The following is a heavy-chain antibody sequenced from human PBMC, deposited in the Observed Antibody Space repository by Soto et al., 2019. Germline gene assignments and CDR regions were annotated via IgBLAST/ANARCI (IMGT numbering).Heavy chain of an antibody. CDR1: GFTFSSYG. D-gene: IGHD3-9*01. Sequence: QVQLVESGGGVVQPGRSLRLSCAASGFTFSSYGMHWVRQAPGKGLEWVAVIWYDGSNKYYADSVKGRFTISRDNSKNTLYLQMNSLSAEDTAVYYCARVARYFDSYYYYGMDVWGQGTTVTVSS. J-gene: IGHJ6*02. V-gene: IGHV3-33*01. CDR3: ARVARYFDSYYYYGMDV. CDR2: IWYDGSNK.